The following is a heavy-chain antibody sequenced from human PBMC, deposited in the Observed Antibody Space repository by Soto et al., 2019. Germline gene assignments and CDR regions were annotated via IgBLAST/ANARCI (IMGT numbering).Heavy chain of an antibody. CDR3: ARGAWFDP. V-gene: IGHV4-39*01. J-gene: IGHJ5*02. Sequence: SETLSLTCTVSGGSISSSSYYWGWIRQPPGKGLEWIGSIYYSGSTYYNPSLKSRVTISVDTSKNQFSLKLSSVTAADTAVYYCARGAWFDPWGQGTLVTVS. CDR2: IYYSGST. CDR1: GGSISSSSYY. D-gene: IGHD1-26*01.